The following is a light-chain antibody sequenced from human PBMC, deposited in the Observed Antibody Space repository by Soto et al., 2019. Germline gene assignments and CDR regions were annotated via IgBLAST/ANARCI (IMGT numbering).Light chain of an antibody. CDR2: AAS. CDR3: QQYYSYPPT. CDR1: QGISSY. J-gene: IGKJ1*01. V-gene: IGKV1-8*01. Sequence: AIRMTQSPSSFSASTGDRVTITCRASQGISSYLAWYQQKPGKAPKLLIYAASTLQSGVPSRFSGSGSGTDFTLTISCLQSEDFATYYCQQYYSYPPTVGQGSTV.